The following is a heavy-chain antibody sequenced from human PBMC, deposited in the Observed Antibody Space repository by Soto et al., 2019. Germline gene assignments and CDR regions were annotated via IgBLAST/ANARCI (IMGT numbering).Heavy chain of an antibody. CDR2: IYHSGGT. V-gene: IGHV4-30-4*08. CDR1: GGSICSGDFI. Sequence: PSETLSLTCPVSGGSICSGDFIRSWFSQPPGNGRDWSGYIYHSGGTYYNPSLESLVTMSVDTCTYQFSLRLRSVTAAASAVYDHARVRRGCNSFRCYGPDSWGQGPLVTLSS. D-gene: IGHD2-2*01. J-gene: IGHJ4*02. CDR3: ARVRRGCNSFRCYGPDS.